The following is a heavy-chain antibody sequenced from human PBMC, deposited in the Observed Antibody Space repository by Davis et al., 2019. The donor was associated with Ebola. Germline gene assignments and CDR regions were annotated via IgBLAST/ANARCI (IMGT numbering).Heavy chain of an antibody. J-gene: IGHJ4*02. V-gene: IGHV5-51*01. CDR1: GYSFANYW. CDR3: AREADDSSGYDYFDY. CDR2: IYPDDSDV. D-gene: IGHD3-22*01. Sequence: GESLKISCKGSGYSFANYWIGWVRQMPGKGLEWMGIIYPDDSDVIYSPSFQGQVIISVDKSINTAYLQWTSLKAPHSAVYYCAREADDSSGYDYFDYWGQGTLVTVSS.